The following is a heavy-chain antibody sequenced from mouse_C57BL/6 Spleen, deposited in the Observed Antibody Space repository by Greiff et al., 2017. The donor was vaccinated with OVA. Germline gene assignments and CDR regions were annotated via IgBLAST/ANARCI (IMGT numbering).Heavy chain of an antibody. V-gene: IGHV2-9-1*01. CDR3: ARSIDSNYVCFDY. CDR1: GFSLTSYA. Sequence: VMLVESGPGLVAPSQSLSITCTVSGFSLTSYAISWVRQPPGKGLEWLGVIWTGGGTNYNSALKSRLSISKDNSKSQVFLKMNSLQTDDTARYYCARSIDSNYVCFDYWGQGTTLTVSS. J-gene: IGHJ2*01. CDR2: IWTGGGT. D-gene: IGHD2-5*01.